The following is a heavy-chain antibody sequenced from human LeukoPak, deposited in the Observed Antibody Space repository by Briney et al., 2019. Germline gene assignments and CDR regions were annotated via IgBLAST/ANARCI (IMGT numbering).Heavy chain of an antibody. CDR2: IKPNGGGT. CDR3: ARDPSGSGAGGYSGYDQSKYYYYYYMDV. CDR1: GYNFNHNY. Sequence: ASVKVSCKASGYNFNHNYIHWVRQAPGQGLEWMGWIKPNGGGTRYARKFQGRVTITRDTSISTASMELTRLTSDDTAVYYCARDPSGSGAGGYSGYDQSKYYYYYYMDVWGKGTTVTVSS. V-gene: IGHV1-2*02. J-gene: IGHJ6*03. D-gene: IGHD5-12*01.